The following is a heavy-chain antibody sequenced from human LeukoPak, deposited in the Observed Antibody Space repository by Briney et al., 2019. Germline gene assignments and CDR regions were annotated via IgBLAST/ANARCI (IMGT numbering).Heavy chain of an antibody. CDR1: GFTFSSYG. J-gene: IGHJ3*02. V-gene: IGHV3-30*18. CDR2: ISYDGSNK. CDR3: AKLYSSSGEDAFDI. Sequence: GGSLRLSCAASGFTFSSYGMHWVRQAPGKGLEWVAVISYDGSNKYYADSVKGRFTISRDNSKNTLYLQMNSLRAEDTAVYYCAKLYSSSGEDAFDIWAKGQWSPSLQ. D-gene: IGHD6-13*01.